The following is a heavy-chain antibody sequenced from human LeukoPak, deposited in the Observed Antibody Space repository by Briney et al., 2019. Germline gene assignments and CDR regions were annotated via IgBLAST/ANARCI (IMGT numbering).Heavy chain of an antibody. CDR2: IYSGGST. CDR3: ARVGGSAPLDY. CDR1: GFTVSSNY. D-gene: IGHD3-10*01. Sequence: TGRSLRLSCAASGFTVSSNYMSWVRQAPGKGLEWVSVIYSGGSTYYADSVKGRFTISRDNSKNTLYLQMNSLRAEDTAVYYCARVGGSAPLDYWGQGTLVTVSS. J-gene: IGHJ4*02. V-gene: IGHV3-66*01.